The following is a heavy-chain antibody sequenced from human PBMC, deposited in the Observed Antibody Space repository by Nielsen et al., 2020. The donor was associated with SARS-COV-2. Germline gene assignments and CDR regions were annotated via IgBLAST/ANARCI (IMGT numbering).Heavy chain of an antibody. Sequence: GGSLRLSCAASGFTFDDYGMNWVRQAPGKGLEWVSVIIWNVGSTGYADSVKGRFTISRDNAKNSLYLQINSLRAEDTAVYYCARDGGGSGDYGMDVWGQGTTVTVSS. J-gene: IGHJ6*02. CDR1: GFTFDDYG. D-gene: IGHD3-10*01. CDR2: IIWNVGST. CDR3: ARDGGGSGDYGMDV. V-gene: IGHV3-20*04.